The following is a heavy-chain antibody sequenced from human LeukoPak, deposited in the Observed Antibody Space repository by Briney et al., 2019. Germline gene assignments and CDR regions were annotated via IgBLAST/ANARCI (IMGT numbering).Heavy chain of an antibody. Sequence: SETLSLTCTVSGGSISSYYWSWIRQPPGKGLEWIGYIYYSGSTNYNPSLKSRVTISVDTSKNQFSLKLSSVTAADTAVYYCAYYHCSGGSCYFDYWGQGTLVTVSS. CDR3: AYYHCSGGSCYFDY. D-gene: IGHD2-15*01. V-gene: IGHV4-59*01. J-gene: IGHJ4*02. CDR1: GGSISSYY. CDR2: IYYSGST.